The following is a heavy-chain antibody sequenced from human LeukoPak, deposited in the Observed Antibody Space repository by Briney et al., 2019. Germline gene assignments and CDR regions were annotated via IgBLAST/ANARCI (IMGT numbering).Heavy chain of an antibody. CDR2: ISSIRNYI. J-gene: IGHJ4*02. Sequence: PGTSLRLSCAASKFTFSDYSMSWVRQAPEKGLEWVSSISSIRNYIYYADSVKGRFTVSRDNAKNSLYLQMNSLRAEDTADYYCARAFPLDYWGQGTLVTVSS. V-gene: IGHV3-21*01. CDR3: ARAFPLDY. D-gene: IGHD2/OR15-2a*01. CDR1: KFTFSDYS.